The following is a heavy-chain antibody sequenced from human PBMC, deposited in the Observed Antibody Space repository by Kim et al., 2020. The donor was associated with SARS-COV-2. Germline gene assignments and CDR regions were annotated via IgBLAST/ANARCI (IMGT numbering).Heavy chain of an antibody. CDR1: GFTFSSYG. CDR3: AKELPTPYGDYDPSDYYYYGMDV. Sequence: GGSLRLSCAASGFTFSSYGMHWVRQAPGKGLEWVAVIWYDGSNKYYADSVKGRFTISRDNSKNTLYLQMNSLRAEDTAVYYCAKELPTPYGDYDPSDYYYYGMDVWGQGTTVTVSS. V-gene: IGHV3-33*06. J-gene: IGHJ6*02. CDR2: IWYDGSNK. D-gene: IGHD4-17*01.